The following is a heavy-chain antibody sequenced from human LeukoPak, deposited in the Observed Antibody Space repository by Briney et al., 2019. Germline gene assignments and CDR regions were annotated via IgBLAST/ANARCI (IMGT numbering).Heavy chain of an antibody. CDR1: GYTFTSYY. CDR3: ARGGGRLPGLFLSQLSLSN. Sequence: SVKVSCKASGYTFTSYYMHWVRQAPGQGLEWMGGIIPIFGTANYAQKFQGRVTITTDESTSTAYMELRSLRSDDTAVYYCARGGGRLPGLFLSQLSLSNWGQGTLVTVSS. J-gene: IGHJ4*02. V-gene: IGHV1-69*05. CDR2: IIPIFGTA. D-gene: IGHD2-2*01.